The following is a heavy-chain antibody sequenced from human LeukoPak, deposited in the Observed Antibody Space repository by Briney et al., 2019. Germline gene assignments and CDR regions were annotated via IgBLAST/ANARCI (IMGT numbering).Heavy chain of an antibody. J-gene: IGHJ4*02. CDR2: ISSSSSYI. CDR1: GFTFSSYS. Sequence: GGSLRLSCAASGFTFSSYSMNWVRQAPGKGLEWVSSISSSSSYIYYADSVKGRFTISRDNAKNSLYLQMNSLRAEDTAVYYCAFSMSRAYYFDYWGQGTLVTVSS. CDR3: AFSMSRAYYFDY. V-gene: IGHV3-21*01. D-gene: IGHD2/OR15-2a*01.